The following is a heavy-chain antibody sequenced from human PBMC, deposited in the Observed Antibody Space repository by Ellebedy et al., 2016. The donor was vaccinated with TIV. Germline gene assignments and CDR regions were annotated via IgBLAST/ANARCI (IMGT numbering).Heavy chain of an antibody. J-gene: IGHJ4*02. V-gene: IGHV4-34*01. Sequence: SETLSLTCGVYGGSFSGYYWSWIRQPPGKGLEWIGEIYHGGSISYNPSLKSRVAISADTSKNQFSLTLSSVTAADTALYYCAVLTTQPPKATYWGQGILVTVSS. CDR2: IYHGGSI. CDR1: GGSFSGYY. CDR3: AVLTTQPPKATY. D-gene: IGHD4-17*01.